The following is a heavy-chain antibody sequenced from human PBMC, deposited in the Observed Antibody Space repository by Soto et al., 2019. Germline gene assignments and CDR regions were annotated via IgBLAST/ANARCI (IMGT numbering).Heavy chain of an antibody. V-gene: IGHV2-5*02. CDR3: ASALGSWGAYYFDY. CDR1: GFSLNTYGVG. Sequence: QITLKESGPTLVKPTQTLTLTCTVSGFSLNTYGVGVGWIRQPPGKALEWLALIYWDDDKLYSPSLKSKLTITKDNPQNQVVLTMTNKDPVDKVTYYCASALGSWGAYYFDYWGQGTLVTVSS. J-gene: IGHJ4*02. D-gene: IGHD3-16*01. CDR2: IYWDDDK.